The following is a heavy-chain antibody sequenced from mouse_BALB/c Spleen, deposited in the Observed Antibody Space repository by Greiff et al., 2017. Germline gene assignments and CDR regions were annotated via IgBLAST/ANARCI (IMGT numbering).Heavy chain of an antibody. Sequence: VQLQQSGAELAKPGASVKMSCKASGYTFTSYWMHWVKQRPGQGLEWIGYIILSTGYTEYNQKFKDKATLTADKSSSTAYMQLSSLTSEDSAVYYCARAWFAYWGQGTLVTVSA. CDR2: IILSTGYT. V-gene: IGHV1-7*01. J-gene: IGHJ3*01. CDR1: GYTFTSYW. CDR3: ARAWFAY.